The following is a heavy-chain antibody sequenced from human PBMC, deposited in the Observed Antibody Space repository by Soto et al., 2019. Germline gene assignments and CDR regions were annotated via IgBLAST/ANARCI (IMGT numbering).Heavy chain of an antibody. CDR1: GGSISSYY. CDR2: IYYSGST. CDR3: ARRDDSSAL. Sequence: QVQLQESGPGLVKPSETLSLTCTVSGGSISSYYWSWIRQPPGKGLEWIGYIYYSGSTNYNPSLKSRVTISVDTSKNQFSLKLSSVTAADTAVYYCARRDDSSALWGQGTTVTVSS. J-gene: IGHJ6*02. V-gene: IGHV4-59*08. D-gene: IGHD3-22*01.